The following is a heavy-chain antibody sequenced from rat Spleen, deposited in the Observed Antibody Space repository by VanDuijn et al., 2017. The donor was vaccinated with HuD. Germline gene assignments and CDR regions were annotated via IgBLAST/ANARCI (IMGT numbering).Heavy chain of an antibody. V-gene: IGHV5-27*01. Sequence: EVQLVESGGGLVQPGRSLKLSCAASGFTFSNYYMAWVRQAPTKGLEWVAYISIGGGSTYYPDSVKGRFTISRDNAKSTLYLQMNSLRSEDTATYYCTSNNFDYWGQGVMVTVSS. CDR3: TSNNFDY. J-gene: IGHJ2*01. D-gene: IGHD1-10*01. CDR1: GFTFSNYY. CDR2: ISIGGGST.